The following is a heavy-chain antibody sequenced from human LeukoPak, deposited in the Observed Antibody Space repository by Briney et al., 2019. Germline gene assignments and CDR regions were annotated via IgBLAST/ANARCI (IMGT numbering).Heavy chain of an antibody. V-gene: IGHV1-2*02. CDR1: GYTFTGLY. D-gene: IGHD2-2*01. CDR2: TNPYSGAT. J-gene: IGHJ4*02. CDR3: ARGYWVGYCSSTSCAYFDY. Sequence: GTVKPSCKASGYTFTGLYIHCVREAPGPGVEGLGWTNPYSGATNYAQKFQGRVCLNGDTSISTAYMELSSLRSDDTAVYYCARGYWVGYCSSTSCAYFDYWGQGTLVSVSS.